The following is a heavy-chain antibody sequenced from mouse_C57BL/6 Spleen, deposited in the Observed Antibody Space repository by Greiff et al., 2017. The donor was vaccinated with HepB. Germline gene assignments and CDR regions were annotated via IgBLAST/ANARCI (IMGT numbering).Heavy chain of an antibody. Sequence: EVQLQQSGPELVKPGASVKISCKASGYTFTDYYMNWVKQSHGKSLEWIGDINPNNGGTSYNQKFKGKATLTVDKSSSTAYMELRSLTSEDSAVYYCARGNYGSSGYAMDYWGQGTSVTVSS. J-gene: IGHJ4*01. CDR2: INPNNGGT. D-gene: IGHD1-1*01. CDR1: GYTFTDYY. V-gene: IGHV1-26*01. CDR3: ARGNYGSSGYAMDY.